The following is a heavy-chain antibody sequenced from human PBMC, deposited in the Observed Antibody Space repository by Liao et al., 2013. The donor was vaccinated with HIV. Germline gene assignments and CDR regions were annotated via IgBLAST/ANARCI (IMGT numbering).Heavy chain of an antibody. D-gene: IGHD3-3*01. V-gene: IGHV4-39*07. CDR1: AGSISTSSYY. J-gene: IGHJ3*02. Sequence: QVQLRESGPGLVKPSETLSLTCTVSAGSISTSSYYWGWIRQPPGKGLEWIGEINDSGSTNYNPSLKSRVTISVDTSKNQLSLKLSSVTAADTAVYYCARSLSFWSAEGAFDIWGQGTMVTVSS. CDR2: INDSGST. CDR3: ARSLSFWSAEGAFDI.